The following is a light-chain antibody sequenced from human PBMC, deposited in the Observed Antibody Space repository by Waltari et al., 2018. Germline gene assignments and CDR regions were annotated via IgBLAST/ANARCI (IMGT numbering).Light chain of an antibody. CDR2: DVN. V-gene: IGLV2-11*02. J-gene: IGLJ3*02. Sequence: QSALIQPRPVSGSPGQSVSISCTGITSDVRGYEFVSWYPHSPDKSPKLIIYDVNKRPSGVPDRFSGSKSGSTASLTISGLQAEDDADYYCCSYAGSYTPWVFVVGTKVTVL. CDR1: TSDVRGYEF. CDR3: CSYAGSYTPWV.